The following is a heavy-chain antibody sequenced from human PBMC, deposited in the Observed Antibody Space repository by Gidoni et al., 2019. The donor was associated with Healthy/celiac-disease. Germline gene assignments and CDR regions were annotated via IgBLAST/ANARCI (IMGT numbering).Heavy chain of an antibody. CDR3: ARENRMGGGFIFDY. J-gene: IGHJ4*02. Sequence: QVQLQQSGPGLVKPSQTLSLTCAISGDSVSSNSAAWNWIRQSPSRGLEWLGRTYSTTKWYNDYAGSVKSRITINPDTSKNQFSLQLNSVTPEDTAVYYCARENRMGGGFIFDYWGQGTLVTVSS. V-gene: IGHV6-1*01. CDR2: TYSTTKWYN. D-gene: IGHD1-26*01. CDR1: GDSVSSNSAA.